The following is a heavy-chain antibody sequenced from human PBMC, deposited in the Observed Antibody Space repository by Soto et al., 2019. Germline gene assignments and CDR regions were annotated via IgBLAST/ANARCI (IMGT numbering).Heavy chain of an antibody. CDR2: ISYDGSNK. V-gene: IGHV3-30*18. J-gene: IGHJ6*02. CDR3: AKYVVPDAMEWRDGMDV. Sequence: GGSLRLSCAASGFTFSSYGMHWVRQAPGKGLEWVAIISYDGSNKYYADSVKGRFTISRDNSKNTLYLQMNSLRAEDTAVYYCAKYVVPDAMEWRDGMDVWGQGTTVTVSS. CDR1: GFTFSSYG. D-gene: IGHD2-2*01.